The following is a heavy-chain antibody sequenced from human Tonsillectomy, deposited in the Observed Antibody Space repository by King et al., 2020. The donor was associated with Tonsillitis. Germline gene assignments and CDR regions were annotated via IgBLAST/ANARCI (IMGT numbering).Heavy chain of an antibody. CDR3: ARVSSRWTIYDAFDI. V-gene: IGHV1-46*01. D-gene: IGHD6-13*01. J-gene: IGHJ3*02. CDR1: GYTFTRYS. CDR2: INPSGGST. Sequence: QLVQSGAEVKKPGASVKVSCKASGYTFTRYSMHWVRQAPGQGLEWMGIINPSGGSTSYAQNFQGRVTMTRDTSTSTVYMELSSLRSEDTAVYYCARVSSRWTIYDAFDIWGQGTMVTVSS.